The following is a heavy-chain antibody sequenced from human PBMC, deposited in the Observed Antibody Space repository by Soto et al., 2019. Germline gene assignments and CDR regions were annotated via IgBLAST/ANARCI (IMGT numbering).Heavy chain of an antibody. Sequence: ASVKVSCKASGYTFTGYYMQWVRQAPGQGLEWMGWINPNSGGTNYAQKFQGRVTMTRDTSISTAYMELSRLRSDDTAVYYCASPRGYSGYDLNYWGQGTLVTVSS. CDR2: INPNSGGT. J-gene: IGHJ4*02. V-gene: IGHV1-2*02. CDR3: ASPRGYSGYDLNY. CDR1: GYTFTGYY. D-gene: IGHD5-12*01.